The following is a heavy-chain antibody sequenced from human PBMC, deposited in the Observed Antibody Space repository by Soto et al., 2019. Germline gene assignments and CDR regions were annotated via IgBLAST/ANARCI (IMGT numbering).Heavy chain of an antibody. CDR1: GFTFSSYA. CDR3: AKDGPLYSSSWYAAFDI. V-gene: IGHV3-23*01. CDR2: ISGSGGST. D-gene: IGHD6-13*01. J-gene: IGHJ3*02. Sequence: PGGSLRLSCAASGFTFSSYAMSRVRQAPGKGLEWVSAISGSGGSTYYADSVKGRFTISRDNSKNTLYLQMNSLRAEDTAVYYCAKDGPLYSSSWYAAFDIWGQGTMVTVSS.